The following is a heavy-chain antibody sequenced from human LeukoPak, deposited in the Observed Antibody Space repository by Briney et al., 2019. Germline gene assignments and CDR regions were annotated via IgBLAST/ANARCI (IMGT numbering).Heavy chain of an antibody. CDR2: IYYSGST. V-gene: IGHV4-30-4*01. CDR1: GGSISSGDYY. Sequence: SQTLSLTCTVSGGSISSGDYYWSWIRQPPGKGLEWIGYIYYSGSTYYNPSLKSRVTISVDKSKNQFSLKLSSVTAADTAVYYCARSASFGSSWYKTDSNDRLYYFDYWGQGTLVTVSS. D-gene: IGHD6-13*01. J-gene: IGHJ4*02. CDR3: ARSASFGSSWYKTDSNDRLYYFDY.